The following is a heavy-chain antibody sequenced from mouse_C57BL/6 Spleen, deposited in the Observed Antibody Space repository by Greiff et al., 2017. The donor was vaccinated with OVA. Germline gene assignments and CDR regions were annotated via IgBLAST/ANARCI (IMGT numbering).Heavy chain of an antibody. Sequence: QVQLKQPGAELVKPGASVKLSCKASGYTFTSYWMQWVKQRPGQGLEWIGEIDPSDSYTNYNQKFKGKATLTVDTSSSTAYMQLSSLTSEDSAVYYCARSESNYDFDYWGQGTTLTVSS. D-gene: IGHD2-5*01. J-gene: IGHJ2*01. CDR1: GYTFTSYW. CDR3: ARSESNYDFDY. V-gene: IGHV1-50*01. CDR2: IDPSDSYT.